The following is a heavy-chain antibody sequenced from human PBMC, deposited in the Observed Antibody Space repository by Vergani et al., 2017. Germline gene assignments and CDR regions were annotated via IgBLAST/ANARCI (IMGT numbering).Heavy chain of an antibody. CDR2: IYYSGST. D-gene: IGHD3-22*01. CDR3: ARSPPGFSDSSGYLDY. Sequence: QVQLQESGPGLVKPSETLSLTCTVSGGSISSYYWSWIRQPPGKGLEWIGYIYYSGSTNYNPSLKSRVTISVDTSKNQFSLKLSSVTAADTAVYYCARSPPGFSDSSGYLDYWGQGTLVTVSP. J-gene: IGHJ4*02. CDR1: GGSISSYY. V-gene: IGHV4-59*01.